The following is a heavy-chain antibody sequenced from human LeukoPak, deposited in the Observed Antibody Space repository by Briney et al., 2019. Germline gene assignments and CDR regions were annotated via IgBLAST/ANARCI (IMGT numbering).Heavy chain of an antibody. CDR2: IYYSGST. D-gene: IGHD3-22*01. J-gene: IGHJ3*02. V-gene: IGHV4-31*03. CDR3: ARRSHYYDSSGYYYNHDAFDI. Sequence: SETLSLTCTVSGGSISSGGYYWSWIRQHPGKGLEWIGYIYYSGSTYYNPSLKSRVTISVDTSKNQFSLKLSSVTAADTAVCYCARRSHYYDSSGYYYNHDAFDIWGQGTMVTVSS. CDR1: GGSISSGGYY.